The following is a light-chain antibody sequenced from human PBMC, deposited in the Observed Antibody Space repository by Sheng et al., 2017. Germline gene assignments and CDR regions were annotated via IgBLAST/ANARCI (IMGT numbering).Light chain of an antibody. V-gene: IGKV3-20*01. J-gene: IGKJ4*01. Sequence: EIVLTQSPGTLSLSPGERATLSCRASQSVSSSYLAWYQQKPGQAPRLLIYDASNRAAGVPARFSGSGSGTDFTLTISSLESEDFATYYCHQYNTWPRGTFGGGTKVDIK. CDR2: DAS. CDR1: QSVSSSY. CDR3: HQYNTWPRGT.